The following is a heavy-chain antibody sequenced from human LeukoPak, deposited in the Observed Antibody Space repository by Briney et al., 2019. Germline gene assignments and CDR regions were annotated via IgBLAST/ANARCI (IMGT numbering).Heavy chain of an antibody. J-gene: IGHJ6*03. CDR3: ARGPDFTSSYHYNYPMDV. D-gene: IGHD2-2*01. CDR1: GFTFSSYA. V-gene: IGHV3-23*01. CDR2: ISDSGGST. Sequence: GGSLRLSCAASGFTFSSYAMSWVRQAPGKGLEWVPGISDSGGSTYYADSVKGRFTISRDNSKNTLYLQMNSLRGDDTAVYFCARGPDFTSSYHYNYPMDVWGKGTTVTVSS.